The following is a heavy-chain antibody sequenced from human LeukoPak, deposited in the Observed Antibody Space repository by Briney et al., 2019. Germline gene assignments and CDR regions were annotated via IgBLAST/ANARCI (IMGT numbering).Heavy chain of an antibody. J-gene: IGHJ4*02. CDR1: GLTFSEYW. D-gene: IGHD1-14*01. V-gene: IGHV3-74*03. CDR2: ISKDGGST. Sequence: GGSLRLSCAVSGLTFSEYWMHWVRHDAGKGLVWVAGISKDGGSTEYADFVKGRCTISRDNAENTLYLQMNSLTVDDTAVSYCTSGIGTYDYWGLGAQVTVSS. CDR3: TSGIGTYDY.